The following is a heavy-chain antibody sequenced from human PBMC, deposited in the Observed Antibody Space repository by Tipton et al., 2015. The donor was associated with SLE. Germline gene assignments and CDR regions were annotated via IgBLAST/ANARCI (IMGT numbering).Heavy chain of an antibody. CDR3: ARTDRITIFGVVTNYYYYMDV. CDR1: GGSISSYY. D-gene: IGHD3-3*01. J-gene: IGHJ6*03. CDR2: LYYSGST. V-gene: IGHV4-59*01. Sequence: LRLSCTVSGGSISSYYWSWIRQPPGKGLEWIGYLYYSGSTNYNPSLKSRVTISVDTSKNQFSLKLSSVTAADTAVYYCARTDRITIFGVVTNYYYYMDVWGKGTTVTVSS.